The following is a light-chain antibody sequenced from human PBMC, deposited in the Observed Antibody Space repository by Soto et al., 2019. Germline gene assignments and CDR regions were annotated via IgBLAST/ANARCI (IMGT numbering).Light chain of an antibody. CDR3: QQYTNLPRT. V-gene: IGKV3-20*01. J-gene: IGKJ1*01. CDR1: QSINNNF. Sequence: EIVLTQSPGTLSLSPGETATLSCRASQSINNNFLAWYQQRPGQAPRLLIFRVSGRASGIPDKFRGSGSGTDFTLTITRLEPEDCALYYCQQYTNLPRTFGQGTKVEIK. CDR2: RVS.